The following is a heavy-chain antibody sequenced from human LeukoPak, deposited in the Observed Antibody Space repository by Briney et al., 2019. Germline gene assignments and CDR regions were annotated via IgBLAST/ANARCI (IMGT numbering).Heavy chain of an antibody. D-gene: IGHD5-12*01. CDR3: ARDGYSGNDGL. CDR1: GGSFSGYY. Sequence: SETLSLTCAVYGGSFSGYYWSWIRQPPGKGLEWIGEINHSGSTNYNPSLKSRVTISVDTSKNQLSLQMNSVTAADTAVYYCARDGYSGNDGLWGQGTLVTVSS. V-gene: IGHV4-34*01. J-gene: IGHJ4*02. CDR2: INHSGST.